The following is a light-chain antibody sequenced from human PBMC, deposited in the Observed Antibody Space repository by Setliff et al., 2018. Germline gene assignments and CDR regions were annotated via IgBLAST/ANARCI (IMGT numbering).Light chain of an antibody. V-gene: IGKV1-39*01. CDR2: DAS. CDR1: QSISTY. J-gene: IGKJ3*01. CDR3: QESFSVPFT. Sequence: DIQMTQSPSSLSASVGDRITISCRASQSISTYLNWYQQKPGKAPKLLIHDASSLQSGVPSRFSGSGSGTDFTLTISNLQAEDFATYYCQESFSVPFTFGPGTKVDIK.